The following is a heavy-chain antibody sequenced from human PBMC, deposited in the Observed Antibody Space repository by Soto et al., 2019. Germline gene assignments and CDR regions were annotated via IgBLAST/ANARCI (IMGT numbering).Heavy chain of an antibody. J-gene: IGHJ5*02. CDR3: AKAITIFGGWFDP. Sequence: EVQLVESGGGLVQPGRSLRLSCAASGFTFDDYAMHWLRQAPGKGLEWVSGISWNSGSIGYADSVKGRFTISRDNAKNSLYLQMNSLRAEDTALYYCAKAITIFGGWFDPWGQGTLVTVSS. V-gene: IGHV3-9*01. CDR2: ISWNSGSI. D-gene: IGHD3-3*01. CDR1: GFTFDDYA.